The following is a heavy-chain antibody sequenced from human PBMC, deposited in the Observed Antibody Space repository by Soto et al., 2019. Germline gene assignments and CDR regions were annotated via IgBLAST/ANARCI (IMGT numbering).Heavy chain of an antibody. Sequence: QVQLQESGPGLMKPSQTLSLTCTVSGGSISSGDYYWSWIRQPPGKGLEWIGYIYYSGSTYYNPSLKSRVTMSVDTSKNQFSLKLSSVTPADTAVYYCARTDHVLRFLEWLPTYFDYWGQGTLVTVSS. CDR1: GGSISSGDYY. CDR2: IYYSGST. D-gene: IGHD3-3*01. CDR3: ARTDHVLRFLEWLPTYFDY. J-gene: IGHJ4*02. V-gene: IGHV4-30-4*01.